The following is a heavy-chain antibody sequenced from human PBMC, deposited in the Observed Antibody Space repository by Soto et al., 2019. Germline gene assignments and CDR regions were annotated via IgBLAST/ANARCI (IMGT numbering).Heavy chain of an antibody. CDR1: GGSFSGYY. CDR2: INHSGST. J-gene: IGHJ4*02. Sequence: PSETLSLTCAVYGGSFSGYYWSWIRQPPGKGLEWIGEINHSGSTNYNPSLKSRVTISVDTSKNQFSLKLSSVTAADTAVYYCARASTVTAVDFFDYWGQGTLVTVSS. CDR3: ARASTVTAVDFFDY. D-gene: IGHD4-17*01. V-gene: IGHV4-34*01.